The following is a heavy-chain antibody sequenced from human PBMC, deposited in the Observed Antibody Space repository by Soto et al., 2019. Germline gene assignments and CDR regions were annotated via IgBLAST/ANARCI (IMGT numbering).Heavy chain of an antibody. Sequence: PGGSLRLSCAGSGFTISRNYMSWVRQAPGKGLEWVSVIYSAGNIYYADSVKGRFSISRDNSKNTVYLQMNSLRVEDTAVYYCARGRDGYNFLYEPTWGQGTLVTVSS. CDR1: GFTISRNY. CDR2: IYSAGNI. D-gene: IGHD5-12*01. J-gene: IGHJ4*02. CDR3: ARGRDGYNFLYEPT. V-gene: IGHV3-53*01.